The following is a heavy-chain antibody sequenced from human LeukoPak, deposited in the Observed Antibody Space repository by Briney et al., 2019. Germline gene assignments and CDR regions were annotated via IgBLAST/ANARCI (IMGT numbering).Heavy chain of an antibody. J-gene: IGHJ4*02. CDR1: GYTFTGYG. V-gene: IGHV1-18*01. Sequence: GASVKVSCKASGYTFTGYGISWVRQAPGQGLEWMGWISAYNGNTNYAQKLQGRVTMTTDTSTSTAYMELRSLRSDDTAVYYCATMGYGSGSYYNVGSYWGQGTLVTVSS. D-gene: IGHD3-10*01. CDR3: ATMGYGSGSYYNVGSY. CDR2: ISAYNGNT.